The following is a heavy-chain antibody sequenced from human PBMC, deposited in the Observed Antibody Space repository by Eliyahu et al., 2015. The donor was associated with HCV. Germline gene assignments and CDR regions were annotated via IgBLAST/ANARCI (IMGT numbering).Heavy chain of an antibody. J-gene: IGHJ4*02. CDR3: AREGGPLWFGSD. Sequence: QVQLQESGPGLVKPSETLSLTCAVSGYSISSGYYWGWIRQPPGKGLEWIGSIYHSGSTYYNPSLKSRVTISVDTSKNQFSLKLSSVTAADTAVYYCAREGGPLWFGSDWGQGTLVTVSS. V-gene: IGHV4-38-2*02. CDR1: GYSISSGYY. CDR2: IYHSGST. D-gene: IGHD3-10*01.